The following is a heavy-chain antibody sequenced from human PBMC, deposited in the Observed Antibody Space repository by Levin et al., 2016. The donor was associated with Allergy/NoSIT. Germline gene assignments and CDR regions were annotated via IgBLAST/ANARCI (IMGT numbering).Heavy chain of an antibody. V-gene: IGHV3-21*01. Sequence: GGSLRLSCAASGFTFSNSSMHWVRQAPGKGLEWVSSISSSASYIYYADSVKGRFTISRDNAKNSLYLQMNSLRAEDTAVYYCARDLDDSSSNYWGQGTLVTVSS. D-gene: IGHD6-6*01. CDR3: ARDLDDSSSNY. CDR1: GFTFSNSS. CDR2: ISSSASYI. J-gene: IGHJ4*02.